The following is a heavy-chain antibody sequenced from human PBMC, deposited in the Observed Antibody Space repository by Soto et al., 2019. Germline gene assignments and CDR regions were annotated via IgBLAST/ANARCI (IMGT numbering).Heavy chain of an antibody. CDR1: GGSISSYY. V-gene: IGHV4-4*07. CDR3: ARDHGIAVAARVYYYGMDV. J-gene: IGHJ6*02. Sequence: SETLSLTCTVSGGSISSYYWSWIRQPAGKGLEWIGRIYTSGSTNYNPSLKSRVTMSVDTSKNQFSLKLSSVTAADTAVYYCARDHGIAVAARVYYYGMDVWGQGTTVTV. CDR2: IYTSGST. D-gene: IGHD6-19*01.